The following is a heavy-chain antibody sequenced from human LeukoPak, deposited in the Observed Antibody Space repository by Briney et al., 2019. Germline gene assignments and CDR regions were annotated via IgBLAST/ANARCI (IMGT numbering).Heavy chain of an antibody. Sequence: GGSLRLSCAVSRFTFSSYWMSWVRQAPGKGLEWVANINIDGSEKYYVDSVKVRFTISRDNAKNSLYLQVNSLRAEDTAVYYCARAERGTTVTTYWGQGTLVTVSS. CDR2: INIDGSEK. CDR1: RFTFSSYW. D-gene: IGHD4-17*01. CDR3: ARAERGTTVTTY. J-gene: IGHJ4*02. V-gene: IGHV3-7*01.